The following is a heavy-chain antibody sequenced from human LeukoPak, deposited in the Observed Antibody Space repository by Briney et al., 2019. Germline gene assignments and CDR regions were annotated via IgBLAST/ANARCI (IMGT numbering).Heavy chain of an antibody. CDR1: GFTFSSYP. CDR2: IAYDGTIK. D-gene: IGHD3-10*01. V-gene: IGHV3-30*01. Sequence: GRSLRLSCAASGFTFSSYPMHWVRQAPGKGLEWVAVIAYDGTIKLYSDSVKGRFTISRDDSKNMLFLQMNGLRAEDTAVYYCARDMFRGAPDYFDYWGQGTLVTVSS. CDR3: ARDMFRGAPDYFDY. J-gene: IGHJ4*02.